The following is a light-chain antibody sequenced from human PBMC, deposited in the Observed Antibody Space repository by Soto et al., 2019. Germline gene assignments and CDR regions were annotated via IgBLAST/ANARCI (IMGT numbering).Light chain of an antibody. J-gene: IGLJ1*01. CDR1: SXNIGAAYS. CDR2: GDT. CDR3: QSYESSRGGYA. V-gene: IGLV1-40*01. Sequence: QSALTQPPSVSGAPGQRVTISCTRSSXNIGAAYSVHWYQQLPGTAPRLLIFGDTSRPSGVPDRFSASESGTSASLVITGLQAEDEADYYCQSYESSRGGYAFGTGTKVTVL.